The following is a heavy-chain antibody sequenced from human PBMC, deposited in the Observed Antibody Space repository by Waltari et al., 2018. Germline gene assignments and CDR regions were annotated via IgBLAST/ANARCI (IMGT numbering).Heavy chain of an antibody. CDR2: ISSSSSYI. CDR3: ARQPPVDTAMVNLDY. CDR1: GFTFSSYS. V-gene: IGHV3-21*01. Sequence: EVQLVESGGGLVKPGGSLRLSCAASGFTFSSYSMNWVRQAPGKGLEWVSSISSSSSYIYYADSVKGRFTISRDNAKNSRYLQMNSLRAEDTAVYYCARQPPVDTAMVNLDYWGQGTLVTVSS. D-gene: IGHD5-18*01. J-gene: IGHJ4*02.